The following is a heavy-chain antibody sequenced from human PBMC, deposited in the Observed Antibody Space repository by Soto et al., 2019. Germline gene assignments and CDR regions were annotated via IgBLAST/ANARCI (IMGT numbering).Heavy chain of an antibody. Sequence: PSQTLSLTCAISGDSVSSNSAAWNWIRQSPSRGLEWLGRTYYRSRWFHDYAVPLKSRITINPDTSKNQFSLQLNSVTPEDTAINSCERGRVEVLPPELNYWGRGTRVTVSS. V-gene: IGHV6-1*01. CDR2: TYYRSRWFH. D-gene: IGHD1-7*01. CDR3: ERGRVEVLPPELNY. J-gene: IGHJ4*02. CDR1: GDSVSSNSAA.